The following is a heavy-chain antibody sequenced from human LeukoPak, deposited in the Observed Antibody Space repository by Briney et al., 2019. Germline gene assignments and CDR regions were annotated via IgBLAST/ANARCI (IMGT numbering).Heavy chain of an antibody. Sequence: GGSLRLSCIASGFTFSNYGMSWVRQAPGKGLEWVSIISGSGDRTLHADSVKGRFTVSRDNSKNTVYLQMNSLRAEDAAVYYCAKDLRNIRTLVDLQMIWGQGTLVIVSS. CDR3: AKDLRNIRTLVDLQMI. D-gene: IGHD2-8*02. CDR2: ISGSGDRT. V-gene: IGHV3-23*01. CDR1: GFTFSNYG. J-gene: IGHJ3*02.